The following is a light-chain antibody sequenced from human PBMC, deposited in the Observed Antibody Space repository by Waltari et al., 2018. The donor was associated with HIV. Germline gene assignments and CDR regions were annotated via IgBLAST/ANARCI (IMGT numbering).Light chain of an antibody. Sequence: QSVLTQPASVSGSPGQSITISCTGTNSDVGRYNLVSWYQHYPGKIPKLIIYEVTKRPSGVSNRFSGSKSANAASLTISGLQAEDESVYFCCSYGGSGTYVFGPGTTVSVL. CDR3: CSYGGSGTYV. J-gene: IGLJ1*01. CDR2: EVT. V-gene: IGLV2-23*02. CDR1: NSDVGRYNL.